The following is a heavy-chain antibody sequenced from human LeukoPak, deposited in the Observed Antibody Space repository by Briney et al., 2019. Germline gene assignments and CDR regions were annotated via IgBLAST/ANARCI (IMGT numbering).Heavy chain of an antibody. CDR1: GGSFSGYY. D-gene: IGHD4-11*01. CDR3: ARGAGGFSNYNWFDP. Sequence: SETLSLTCAVYGGSFSGYYWSWIRQPPGKGLEWIGEINHSGSTNYNPSLKSRVTISVDTSKNQFSLKLSSVTAADTAVYYCARGAGGFSNYNWFDPWGQGTLVTVSS. CDR2: INHSGST. J-gene: IGHJ5*02. V-gene: IGHV4-34*01.